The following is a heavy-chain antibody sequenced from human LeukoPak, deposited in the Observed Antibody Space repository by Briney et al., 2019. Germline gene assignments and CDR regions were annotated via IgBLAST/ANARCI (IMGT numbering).Heavy chain of an antibody. D-gene: IGHD4-17*01. Sequence: GGSLRLSCAASGFTFSSYSMNWVRQAPGKGLEWVSSISSSSSYIYYADSVKGRFTIPRDNAKNSLYLQMNSLRAEDTAVYYCARDLGLDYGDYPDYFDYWGQGTLVTVSS. J-gene: IGHJ4*02. CDR1: GFTFSSYS. CDR3: ARDLGLDYGDYPDYFDY. V-gene: IGHV3-21*01. CDR2: ISSSSSYI.